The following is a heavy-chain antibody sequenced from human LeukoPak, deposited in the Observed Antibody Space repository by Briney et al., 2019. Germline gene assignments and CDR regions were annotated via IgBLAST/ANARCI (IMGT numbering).Heavy chain of an antibody. Sequence: PSETLSLTCAVNSGSFNYYYWSWIRQPPGKGLEWIGEINDSGSTNYNPSLKGRVTISVDKSRKRFSLKFASVTAADTAVYYCARGQKISTGSRYYYYGMDVWGQGTTVTVSS. CDR3: ARGQKISTGSRYYYYGMDV. D-gene: IGHD3-9*01. J-gene: IGHJ6*02. V-gene: IGHV4-34*01. CDR2: INDSGST. CDR1: SGSFNYYY.